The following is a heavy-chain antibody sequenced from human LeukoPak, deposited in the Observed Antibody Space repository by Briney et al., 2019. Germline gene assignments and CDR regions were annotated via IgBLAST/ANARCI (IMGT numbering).Heavy chain of an antibody. CDR1: GFTFSSYG. Sequence: GGSLRLSCAASGFTFSSYGMHWVRQAPGKGLEWVANIKEDGSGINYVDSVKGRFTISRDNAKNSLFLQMNSLRVEDTAVYYCARDRGYSSFDYWGQGTLVTVSS. D-gene: IGHD4-23*01. CDR2: IKEDGSGI. V-gene: IGHV3-7*01. J-gene: IGHJ4*02. CDR3: ARDRGYSSFDY.